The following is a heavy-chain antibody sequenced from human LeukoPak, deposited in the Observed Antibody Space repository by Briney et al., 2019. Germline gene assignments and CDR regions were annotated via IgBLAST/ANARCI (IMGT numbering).Heavy chain of an antibody. CDR3: ARCWYGDYFDY. V-gene: IGHV3-7*01. CDR1: GFTFSTYG. Sequence: GGSLRLSCAASGFTFSTYGMHWVRQAPGKGLEWVANIKQDGSEKYYVDSVRGRFTIPRDNAENSLYLQMNSLRAEDTAVYYCARCWYGDYFDYWGQGTLVTVSS. CDR2: IKQDGSEK. J-gene: IGHJ4*02. D-gene: IGHD6-13*01.